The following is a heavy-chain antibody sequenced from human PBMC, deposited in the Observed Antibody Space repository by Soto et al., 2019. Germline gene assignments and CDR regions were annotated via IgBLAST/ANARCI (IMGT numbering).Heavy chain of an antibody. D-gene: IGHD3-10*01. CDR2: IDWDDDK. V-gene: IGHV2-70*04. J-gene: IGHJ3*02. Sequence: SGPTLVNPTQTLTLTCSSSGFSVSTSGVSVSWIRQPPGKALEWLARIDWDDDKFYSTSLKTRLIISRDTSKNQVVLTMTNMDPVDTATYYCARIRSGSGFFEIRGQGTMVTVSS. CDR1: GFSVSTSGVS. CDR3: ARIRSGSGFFEI.